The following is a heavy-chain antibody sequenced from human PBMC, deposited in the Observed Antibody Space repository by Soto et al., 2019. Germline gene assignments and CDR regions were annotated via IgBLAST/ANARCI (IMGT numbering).Heavy chain of an antibody. V-gene: IGHV1-69*13. CDR3: VRDSGAKLSSS. J-gene: IGHJ4*02. CDR1: GGTFSSYR. D-gene: IGHD6-13*01. CDR2: IVPIRRTA. Sequence: GASEKVSCKASGGTFSSYRINWVRQAPGQGLEWVGGIVPIRRTADYAQTFQGRVIITADESARTSYMELRSLRSQDTAVYYCVRDSGAKLSSSWGQGTLVTVSS.